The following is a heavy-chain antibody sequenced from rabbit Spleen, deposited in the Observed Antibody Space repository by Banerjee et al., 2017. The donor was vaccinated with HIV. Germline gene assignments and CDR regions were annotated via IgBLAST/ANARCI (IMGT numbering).Heavy chain of an antibody. CDR2: IYAGSSGST. CDR1: GFSFSSGYY. J-gene: IGHJ6*01. CDR3: ARDTGSSFSSYGMDL. Sequence: EESGGDLVKPGASLTLTCTASGFSFSSGYYMCWVRQAPGKGLEWIACIYAGSSGSTWYANWPKGRFTISETSSTTVTLQMTSLTAADTATYFCARDTGSSFSSYGMDLWGPGTLVTVS. D-gene: IGHD8-1*01. V-gene: IGHV1S40*01.